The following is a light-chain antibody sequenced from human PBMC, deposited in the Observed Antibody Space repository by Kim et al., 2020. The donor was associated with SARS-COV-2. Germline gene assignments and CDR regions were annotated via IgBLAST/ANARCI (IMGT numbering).Light chain of an antibody. Sequence: DIQMTQSPSSLSASVGDRVTITCQASQDISNYLNWYQQKPGQAPKLLIYDTSNLETGVPSRFSGSGWGTDFTFTISTLQPEDIGVYYCQQYDNLPQTFGQGTKLEI. CDR3: QQYDNLPQT. J-gene: IGKJ2*01. CDR2: DTS. V-gene: IGKV1-33*01. CDR1: QDISNY.